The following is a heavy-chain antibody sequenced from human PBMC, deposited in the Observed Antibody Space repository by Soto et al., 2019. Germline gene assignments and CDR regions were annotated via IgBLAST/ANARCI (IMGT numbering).Heavy chain of an antibody. V-gene: IGHV3-33*01. CDR3: AAATTWNFHFHY. Sequence: QVHLVESGGGVVQPGTSLRLSCAASGFTISTHGMHWVRQAPGKGLEWVANIWYDGSNKFYADSVKGRFTISKDNSKNTLYVEMNSLRAEDTAVYYCAAATTWNFHFHYWGQGTLVTVSS. CDR2: IWYDGSNK. D-gene: IGHD1-7*01. J-gene: IGHJ4*02. CDR1: GFTISTHG.